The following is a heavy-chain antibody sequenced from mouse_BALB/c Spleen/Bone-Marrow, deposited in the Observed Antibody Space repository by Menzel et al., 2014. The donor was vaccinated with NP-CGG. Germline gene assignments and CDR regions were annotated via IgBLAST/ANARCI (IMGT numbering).Heavy chain of an antibody. CDR1: GFTFSSYG. CDR3: ALNWDSAY. D-gene: IGHD4-1*02. Sequence: DVMLVESGGDLVKPGGSLKLSCAASGFTFSSYGMSWVRQTPDKRLEWVATINNGDTYTYYPDSVKGRFTISRDNAKNTLYLQMSSLKSEDTAMYYCALNWDSAYWGQGTLVTVSA. CDR2: INNGDTYT. V-gene: IGHV5-6*02. J-gene: IGHJ3*01.